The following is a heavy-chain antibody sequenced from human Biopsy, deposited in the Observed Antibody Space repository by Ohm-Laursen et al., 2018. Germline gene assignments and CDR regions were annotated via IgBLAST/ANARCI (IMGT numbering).Heavy chain of an antibody. J-gene: IGHJ5*02. V-gene: IGHV4-39*01. CDR3: ARHPTGFWFDP. Sequence: GTLSLTCTVSAGTISDSTYHRGWIRQSPGKGLEWIGNIYYSETTFYNPSLKSRAAISVDTSTNQFSQKVSSVTAADKALYYCARHPTGFWFDPWGHGTLVTVSS. CDR1: AGTISDSTYH. CDR2: IYYSETT.